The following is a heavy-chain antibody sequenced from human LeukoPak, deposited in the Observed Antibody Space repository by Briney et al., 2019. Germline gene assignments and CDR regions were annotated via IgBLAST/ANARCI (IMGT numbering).Heavy chain of an antibody. J-gene: IGHJ4*02. CDR2: IYYSGST. Sequence: SPSETLSLTCTVSGGSISSGGYYWSWIRQHPGKGLEWIGYIYYSGSTYYNPSLKSRVTISVDTSKNQFSLKLSSVTAADTAVYYCALRRDGYNSIDYWGQGTLVTVSS. D-gene: IGHD5-24*01. V-gene: IGHV4-31*03. CDR3: ALRRDGYNSIDY. CDR1: GGSISSGGYY.